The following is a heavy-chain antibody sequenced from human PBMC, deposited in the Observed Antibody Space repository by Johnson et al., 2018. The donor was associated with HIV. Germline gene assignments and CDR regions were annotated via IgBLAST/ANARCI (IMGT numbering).Heavy chain of an antibody. CDR2: IKQDGGEK. J-gene: IGHJ3*02. V-gene: IGHV3-7*01. CDR1: GFTFSSYW. D-gene: IGHD3-22*01. CDR3: ARDRPYYYDSSGLAPHDAFDI. Sequence: VQLVESGGGLVQPGGSLRLSCAASGFTFSSYWMSWVRQAPGKGLEWVANIKQDGGEKHYVDSVKGRFTISRDNAKNSLYLQINRLRAEDTAVYFCARDRPYYYDSSGLAPHDAFDIWGQGTMITVSS.